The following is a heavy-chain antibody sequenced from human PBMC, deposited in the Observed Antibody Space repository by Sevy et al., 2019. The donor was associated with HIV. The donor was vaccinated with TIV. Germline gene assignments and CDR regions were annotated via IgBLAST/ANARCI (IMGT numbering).Heavy chain of an antibody. J-gene: IGHJ4*02. V-gene: IGHV3-11*04. CDR3: AREYSGTYYYFDY. CDR1: GFTFSDYY. D-gene: IGHD1-26*01. Sequence: GGSLRLSCAASGFTFSDYYMSWIRQAPGKGLEWVSYISSSGSTIYYADSVKGRFTISRDNAKNTLYLQMNSLRAEDTAVYYCAREYSGTYYYFDYWGQGTLVTVSS. CDR2: ISSSGSTI.